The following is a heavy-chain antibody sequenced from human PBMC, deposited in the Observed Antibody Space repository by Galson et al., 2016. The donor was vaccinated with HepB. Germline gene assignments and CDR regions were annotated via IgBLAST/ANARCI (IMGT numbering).Heavy chain of an antibody. J-gene: IGHJ6*02. Sequence: SLRLSCAASGFTFGSYAMNWVRQAPGKGLEWVSVISNSGHTTYYADSVKGRFTVSRDLSKNTLYLQMNTLRAEDTAVYYCAREGAGGGMDVWGQGTTVSVSS. CDR1: GFTFGSYA. V-gene: IGHV3-23*01. CDR2: ISNSGHTT. D-gene: IGHD3-16*01. CDR3: AREGAGGGMDV.